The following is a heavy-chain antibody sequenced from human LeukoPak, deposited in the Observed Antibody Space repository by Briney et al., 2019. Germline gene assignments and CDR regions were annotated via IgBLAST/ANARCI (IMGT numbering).Heavy chain of an antibody. CDR1: GYTFTGYY. CDR2: INPNSGGT. Sequence: ASVKVSCKASGYTFTGYYMHWVRQAPGQGLEWMGWINPNSGGTNYAQKFQGRVTVTRDTSISTAYMELSRLRSDDTAVYYCARSGSYAYNWFDPWGQGTLVTVSS. D-gene: IGHD1-26*01. J-gene: IGHJ5*02. V-gene: IGHV1-2*02. CDR3: ARSGSYAYNWFDP.